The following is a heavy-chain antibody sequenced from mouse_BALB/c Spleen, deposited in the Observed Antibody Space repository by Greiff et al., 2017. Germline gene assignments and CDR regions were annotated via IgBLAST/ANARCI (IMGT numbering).Heavy chain of an antibody. J-gene: IGHJ3*01. Sequence: EVQLVESGGGLVQPGGSRKLSCAASGFTFSSFGMHWVRQAPEKGLEWVAYISSGSSTSYYADTVKGRFTIPRDNPENTLFLQMNSLRSEDTAMYYCARWDYCSPWFAYWGQGTLVTVSA. V-gene: IGHV5-17*02. CDR3: ARWDYCSPWFAY. D-gene: IGHD1-1*01. CDR2: ISSGSSTS. CDR1: GFTFSSFG.